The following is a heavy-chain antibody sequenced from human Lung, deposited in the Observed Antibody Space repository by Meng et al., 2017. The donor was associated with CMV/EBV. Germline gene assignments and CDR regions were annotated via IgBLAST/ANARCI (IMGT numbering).Heavy chain of an antibody. V-gene: IGHV3-9*01. CDR1: GFTFDDFA. J-gene: IGHJ6*02. D-gene: IGHD2-21*02. CDR2: ISGNSGFI. CDR3: VKGGGEKVTFDAMHV. Sequence: SLKISXAASGFTFDDFAMHWVRQSPGEGLEWVSGISGNSGFIGYADSVKGRFTISRDNARKSLSLEINTLRVEDTALYYCVKGGGEKVTFDAMHVWGQGXTVTVSS.